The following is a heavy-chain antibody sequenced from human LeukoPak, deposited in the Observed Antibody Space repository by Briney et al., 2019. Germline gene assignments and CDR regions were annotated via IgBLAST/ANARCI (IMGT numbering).Heavy chain of an antibody. V-gene: IGHV4-34*01. J-gene: IGHJ4*02. D-gene: IGHD3-9*01. CDR2: INHSGST. CDR1: GGSISSYY. Sequence: SETLSLTCTVSGGSISSYYWNWIRQPPGKGLEWIGEINHSGSTNYNPSLKSRVTISVDTSKNQFSLKLSSVTAADTAVYYCASLKHYADILTGYSFDYWGQGTLVTVSS. CDR3: ASLKHYADILTGYSFDY.